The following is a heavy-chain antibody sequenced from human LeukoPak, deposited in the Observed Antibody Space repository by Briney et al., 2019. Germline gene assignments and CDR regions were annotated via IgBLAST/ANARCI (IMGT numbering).Heavy chain of an antibody. CDR3: ARDGANTAMVPGP. Sequence: SETLSLTCAVYGGSSSGCYWSWIRQPPGKGLEWIGEINHSGSTNLNPSLKSRVTISIDTSKNQFSLKLSSVTAADTAVYYCARDGANTAMVPGPWGQGTLVTVSS. CDR2: INHSGST. CDR1: GGSSSGCY. V-gene: IGHV4-34*01. J-gene: IGHJ4*02. D-gene: IGHD5-18*01.